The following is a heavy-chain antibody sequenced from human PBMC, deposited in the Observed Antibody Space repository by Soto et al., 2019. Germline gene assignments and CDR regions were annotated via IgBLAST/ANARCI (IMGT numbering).Heavy chain of an antibody. Sequence: SETLSLTCTVSGGSISSGDYYWSWIRQPPGKGLEWIGYIYYSGSTYYNPSLKSRVTISVDTSKNQFSLKLSSVTAADTAVYYCARGASVLGVDYWGQGTLVTVSS. D-gene: IGHD3-16*01. V-gene: IGHV4-30-4*01. CDR2: IYYSGST. CDR3: ARGASVLGVDY. CDR1: GGSISSGDYY. J-gene: IGHJ4*02.